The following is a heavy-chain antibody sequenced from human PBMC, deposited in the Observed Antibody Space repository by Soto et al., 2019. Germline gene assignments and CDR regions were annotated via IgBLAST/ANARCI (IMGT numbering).Heavy chain of an antibody. CDR3: ARDMYSSDYFVKWFEP. V-gene: IGHV3-30*04. CDR1: GFSFSSYA. J-gene: IGHJ5*02. D-gene: IGHD6-19*01. Sequence: QVRLVESGGGVVQPGRSLRLSCTASGFSFSSYAMYWFRQPPWKGLEWVAVISKDGMNKNYADSVKGRVTVSRDNANYSLDLQLNRLRGEDTAMYYCARDMYSSDYFVKWFEPWGQGTLVTVSS. CDR2: ISKDGMNK.